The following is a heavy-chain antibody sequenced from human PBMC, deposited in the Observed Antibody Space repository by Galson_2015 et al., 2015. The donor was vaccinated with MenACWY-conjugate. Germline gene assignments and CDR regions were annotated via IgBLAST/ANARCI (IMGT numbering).Heavy chain of an antibody. Sequence: LTCTVSNGSFTSDDYCWSWIRQQPGKGLEWIGYIYKSGRTHYTPSLKSRVTMSADTSTNQLSLKLTSVTAEDTAVYYCARGGIGEHWLVLDSWGQGTLVTVSS. V-gene: IGHV4-31*03. CDR3: ARGGIGEHWLVLDS. J-gene: IGHJ4*02. CDR2: IYKSGRT. CDR1: NGSFTSDDYC. D-gene: IGHD6-19*01.